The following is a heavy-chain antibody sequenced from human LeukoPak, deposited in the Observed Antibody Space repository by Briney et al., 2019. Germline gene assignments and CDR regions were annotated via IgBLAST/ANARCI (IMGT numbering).Heavy chain of an antibody. V-gene: IGHV3-23*01. CDR1: GFTFSSYA. D-gene: IGHD5-24*01. Sequence: GGSLRLSCAASGFTFSSYAMSWVRQAPGKGLEWVSAITGSGSSTYYADSVKGRFTISRDNSKNTLYLQMNSLRAEDTAVYYCAKDLRGYNFGAFDYRGQGTLVTVSS. J-gene: IGHJ4*02. CDR2: ITGSGSST. CDR3: AKDLRGYNFGAFDY.